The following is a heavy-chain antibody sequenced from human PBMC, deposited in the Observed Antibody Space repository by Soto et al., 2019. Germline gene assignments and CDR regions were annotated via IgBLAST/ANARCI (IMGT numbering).Heavy chain of an antibody. CDR1: DGSISSSSYY. D-gene: IGHD5-12*01. J-gene: IGHJ5*02. Sequence: QLQLQESGPGLVKPSETLSLTCTVSDGSISSSSYYWGWIRQPPGKGLEWIGSISYRGTTYYNSSLTSRVTIAVGTSQNQFAVKLNSVTAADTAVYYCARSTCGYSSGFGWFDPWGLGILVTVSS. V-gene: IGHV4-39*01. CDR3: ARSTCGYSSGFGWFDP. CDR2: ISYRGTT.